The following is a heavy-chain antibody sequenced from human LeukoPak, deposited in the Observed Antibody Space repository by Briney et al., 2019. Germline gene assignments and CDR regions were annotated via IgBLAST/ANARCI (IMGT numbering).Heavy chain of an antibody. Sequence: ESSETLSLTCTVSGGSISSYYWSWIRQPPGKGLEWIGYISYSGSTNYNPSLKSRVTISLDTSKNQFSLRLSSVTAADTAVYYCARHFDGSGSQSMDVWGQGTTVTVSS. CDR2: ISYSGST. J-gene: IGHJ6*02. CDR3: ARHFDGSGSQSMDV. D-gene: IGHD3-10*01. CDR1: GGSISSYY. V-gene: IGHV4-59*08.